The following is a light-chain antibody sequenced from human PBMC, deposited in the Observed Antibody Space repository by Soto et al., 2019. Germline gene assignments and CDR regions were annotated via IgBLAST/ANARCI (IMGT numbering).Light chain of an antibody. V-gene: IGKV1-5*01. CDR3: QQYTNTNNPWM. Sequence: DIHVKQSPPTLSAAVGDRFTMTCRASQTISTWIAWYQQKPGKAPKLVVYDASNLQSGVASRLSGSGSGTEFTLIISGLQPDDSATYYCQQYTNTNNPWMFGQGTKVDI. CDR2: DAS. CDR1: QTISTW. J-gene: IGKJ1*01.